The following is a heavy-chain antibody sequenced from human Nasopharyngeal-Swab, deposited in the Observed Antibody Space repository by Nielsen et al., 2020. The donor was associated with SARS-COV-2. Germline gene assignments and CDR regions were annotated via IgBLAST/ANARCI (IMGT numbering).Heavy chain of an antibody. V-gene: IGHV3-30*18. D-gene: IGHD3-3*01. J-gene: IGHJ6*02. CDR3: ANSDFWSGYYKPHYYYYGMDV. Sequence: GGSLRLSCAASGFTFSSYGMHWVHQAPGKGLEWVAVISYDGSNKYYADSVKGRFTISRDNSKNTLYLQMNSLRAEDTAVYYCANSDFWSGYYKPHYYYYGMDVWGQGTTVTVSS. CDR2: ISYDGSNK. CDR1: GFTFSSYG.